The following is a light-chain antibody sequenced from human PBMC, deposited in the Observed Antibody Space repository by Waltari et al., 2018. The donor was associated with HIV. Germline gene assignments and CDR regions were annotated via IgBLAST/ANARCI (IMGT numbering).Light chain of an antibody. CDR3: QQYDNWRQT. CDR2: DIS. V-gene: IGKV3-15*01. Sequence: EIVLTQSPGTLSLSPGERTTLSCRASQSVNNYLAWYQQKPGQAPRLLIYDISTRATGIPARFSGSGSGTEFTLTISSLQSEDFAVYYCQQYDNWRQTFGQGTKVELK. J-gene: IGKJ1*01. CDR1: QSVNNY.